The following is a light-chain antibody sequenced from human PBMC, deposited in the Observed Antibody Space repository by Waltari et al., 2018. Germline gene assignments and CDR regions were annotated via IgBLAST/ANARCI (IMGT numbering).Light chain of an antibody. J-gene: IGLJ2*01. CDR1: SRDVGGYNY. Sequence: HSALTQPASVSGSPGQSLTISCPGTSRDVGGYNYVSWYQHPPANAPKLIIFDVTMWPSGVSNRFSGSKSGNTASLTIFGLQAEDEADYYCASYTSTRTVVFGGGTRVTVL. V-gene: IGLV2-14*03. CDR3: ASYTSTRTVV. CDR2: DVT.